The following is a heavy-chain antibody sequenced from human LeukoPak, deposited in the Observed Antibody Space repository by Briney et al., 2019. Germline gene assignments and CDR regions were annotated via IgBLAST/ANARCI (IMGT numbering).Heavy chain of an antibody. J-gene: IGHJ4*02. CDR2: IIPIFGTA. V-gene: IGHV1-69*06. Sequence: GASVKVSCKASGYTFTSYGISWVRQAPGQGLEWMGGIIPIFGTANYAQKFQGRVTITADKSTSPAYMELSSLRSQDTAVYYCARLRSFDWSLLYPLEDWGQGTLVTVSS. CDR1: GYTFTSYG. CDR3: ARLRSFDWSLLYPLED. D-gene: IGHD3-9*01.